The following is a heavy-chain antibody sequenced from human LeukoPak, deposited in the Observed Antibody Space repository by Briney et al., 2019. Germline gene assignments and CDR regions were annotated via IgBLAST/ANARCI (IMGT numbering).Heavy chain of an antibody. D-gene: IGHD1-14*01. CDR2: ISGNGTSI. CDR3: SKPQSSRAGDFDS. J-gene: IGHJ4*02. V-gene: IGHV3-21*01. CDR1: GFTFGSYS. Sequence: GGSLRLSCTASGFTFGSYSMNWVRQSPGRGLEGISSISGNGTSIKFANSLKGRFSVSRDNAKSSVYLHLSSLRAEDSGIYYCSKPQSSRAGDFDSWGQGILVTVTS.